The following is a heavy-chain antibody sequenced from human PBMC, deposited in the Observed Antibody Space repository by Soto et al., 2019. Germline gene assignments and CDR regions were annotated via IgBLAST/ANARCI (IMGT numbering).Heavy chain of an antibody. V-gene: IGHV3-7*03. CDR1: GFTFSSFW. Sequence: EVQLVESGGGLVQPGGSLRLSCAGSGFTFSSFWMSWVRQAPGKGLEWVANIKEDGSEKYYVDSVKGRFTISRDNAKNSLSLQMNSLRGDDTAVYSCARDRTRQYYYESSGNYSNYYYGLDVWGQGTTVSVSS. CDR2: IKEDGSEK. D-gene: IGHD3-22*01. J-gene: IGHJ6*02. CDR3: ARDRTRQYYYESSGNYSNYYYGLDV.